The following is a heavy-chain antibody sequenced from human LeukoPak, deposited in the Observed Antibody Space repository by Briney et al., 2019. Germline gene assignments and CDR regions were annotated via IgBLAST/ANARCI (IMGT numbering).Heavy chain of an antibody. J-gene: IGHJ4*02. V-gene: IGHV4-39*07. CDR1: GGSISSYY. Sequence: SETLSLTCTVSGGSISSYYWGWIRQPPGRGLEWIGSIYYSGSTYYNPSLKSRVTISVDTSKNQFSLKLSSVTAADTAVYYCARVRSQLWLLGQPYYFDYWGQGTLVTVSS. D-gene: IGHD5-18*01. CDR2: IYYSGST. CDR3: ARVRSQLWLLGQPYYFDY.